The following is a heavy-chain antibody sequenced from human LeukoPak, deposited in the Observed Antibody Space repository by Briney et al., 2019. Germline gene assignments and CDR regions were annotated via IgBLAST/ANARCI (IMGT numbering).Heavy chain of an antibody. V-gene: IGHV5-51*01. CDR3: ARRYNWNYDYFDY. CDR1: GNSFTSYW. CDR2: IYPGDSDT. Sequence: GESLKISCKGSGNSFTSYWIGWVRQMPGKGLEWMGIIYPGDSDTRYSPSFQGQVTISADKSISTAYQQWSSLKASDTAMYYCARRYNWNYDYFDYWGQGTLVTVSS. J-gene: IGHJ4*02. D-gene: IGHD1-7*01.